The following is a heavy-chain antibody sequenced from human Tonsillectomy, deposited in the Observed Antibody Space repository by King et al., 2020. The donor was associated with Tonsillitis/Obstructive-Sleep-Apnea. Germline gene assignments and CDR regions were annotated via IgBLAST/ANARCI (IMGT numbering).Heavy chain of an antibody. J-gene: IGHJ3*02. CDR3: ASRYCSSPNCQTEDAFDI. V-gene: IGHV5-51*01. D-gene: IGHD2-2*01. CDR2: IYPGDSDT. CDR1: GYSFTSYW. Sequence: QLVQSGAEVKKPGESLKISCKGSGYSFTSYWIGWVRQMPGKGLEWRGIIYPGDSDTRYRPSFQRQVTISADKSISTAYLPWSRLKASDTAMYYCASRYCSSPNCQTEDAFDIWGQGTIVTVSS.